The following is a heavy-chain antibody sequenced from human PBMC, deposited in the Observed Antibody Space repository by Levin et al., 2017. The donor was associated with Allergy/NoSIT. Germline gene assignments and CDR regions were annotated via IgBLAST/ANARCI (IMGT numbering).Heavy chain of an antibody. V-gene: IGHV3-7*01. CDR2: IKQDGSEK. D-gene: IGHD5-12*01. Sequence: SGGSLRLSCAASGFTFSSYWMSWVRQAPGKGLEWVANIKQDGSEKYYVDSVKGRFTISRDNAKNSLYLQMNSLRAEDTAVYYCARDSGYVYGSVAGFDYWGQGTLVTVSS. CDR3: ARDSGYVYGSVAGFDY. CDR1: GFTFSSYW. J-gene: IGHJ4*02.